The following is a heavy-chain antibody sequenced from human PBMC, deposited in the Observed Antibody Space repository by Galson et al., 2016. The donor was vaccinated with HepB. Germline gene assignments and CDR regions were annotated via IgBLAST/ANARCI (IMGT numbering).Heavy chain of an antibody. CDR1: GFSVSSYP. V-gene: IGHV3-30-3*01. CDR2: VSYDESNN. J-gene: IGHJ4*02. Sequence: SLRLSCAASGFSVSSYPVHWVRQAPGKGLEWVAFVSYDESNNYYADSVKGRFTPSRDTSKNTLYLQMDSLRADDTAVYHCARMLATRTGQRYFDNWGQGTLVTVSS. CDR3: ARMLATRTGQRYFDN. D-gene: IGHD2-15*01.